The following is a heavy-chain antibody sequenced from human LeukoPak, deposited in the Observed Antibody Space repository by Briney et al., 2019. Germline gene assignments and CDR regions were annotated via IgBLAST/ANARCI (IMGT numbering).Heavy chain of an antibody. CDR2: TYYRSKWFN. CDR3: ARAITIIRGTLSPFDY. CDR1: GDSVASNSAA. D-gene: IGHD3-10*01. Sequence: PSRTLSLTCAISGDSVASNSAAWNWIRQSPSRGLEWLGRTYYRSKWFNDYAVSVKSRMTINPDTSKNQISLQLNSVTPEDTAVYYCARAITIIRGTLSPFDYWGQGTLVTVSS. J-gene: IGHJ4*02. V-gene: IGHV6-1*01.